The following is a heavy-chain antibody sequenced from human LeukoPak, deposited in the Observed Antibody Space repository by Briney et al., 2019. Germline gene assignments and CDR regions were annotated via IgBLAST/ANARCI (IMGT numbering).Heavy chain of an antibody. CDR3: ARGHGYYNWFDP. CDR2: ISSSSSYI. J-gene: IGHJ3*01. Sequence: GGSLRLSCAASGFTFSSYSMNWVRQAPGKGLEWVSSISSSSSYIYYADSVKGRFTISRDNAKNSLYLQMNSLRAEDTAVYYCARGHGYYNWFDPWGQGTMVTVSS. CDR1: GFTFSSYS. D-gene: IGHD1-20*01. V-gene: IGHV3-21*01.